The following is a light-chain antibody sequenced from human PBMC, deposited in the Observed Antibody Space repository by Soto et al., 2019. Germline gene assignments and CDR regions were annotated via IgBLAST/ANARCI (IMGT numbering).Light chain of an antibody. V-gene: IGKV3-15*01. CDR1: QSVYSN. CDR3: QQYNNWPPWT. CDR2: HAS. J-gene: IGKJ1*01. Sequence: EIVMTQSPATLSVSPGERATLSCRASQSVYSNLAWYQQKPGQAPRLLIYHASTRATGIPARFSGGGSGTEFTLTISSLQSEDFAVYYCQQYNNWPPWTFGQGTKVEIK.